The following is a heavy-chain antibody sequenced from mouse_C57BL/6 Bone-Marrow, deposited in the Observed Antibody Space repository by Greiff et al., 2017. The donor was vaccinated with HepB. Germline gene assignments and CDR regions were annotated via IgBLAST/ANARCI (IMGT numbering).Heavy chain of an antibody. CDR1: GFSLTSYG. D-gene: IGHD4-1*01. Sequence: VQLQQSGPGLVQPSQSLSITCTVSGFSLTSYGVHWVRQSPGKGLEWLGVIWSGGSTDYNAAFISRLSISKDNSKSQVFFKMNSLQADDTAIYYCARNNAWDGPWFAYWGQGTLVTVSA. CDR3: ARNNAWDGPWFAY. J-gene: IGHJ3*01. CDR2: IWSGGST. V-gene: IGHV2-2*01.